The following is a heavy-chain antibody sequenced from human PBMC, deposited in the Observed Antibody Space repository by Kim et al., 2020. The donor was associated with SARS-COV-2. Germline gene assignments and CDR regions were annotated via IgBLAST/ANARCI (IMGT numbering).Heavy chain of an antibody. CDR1: GFTFSSYW. D-gene: IGHD5-18*01. CDR2: INSDGSST. Sequence: GGSLRLSCAASGFTFSSYWMHWVRQAPGKGLVWVSRINSDGSSTSYADSVKGRFTISRDNAKNTLYLQMNSLRAEDTAVYYCARGSYSYGYLDFGYWGQGTLVTVSS. V-gene: IGHV3-74*01. J-gene: IGHJ4*02. CDR3: ARGSYSYGYLDFGY.